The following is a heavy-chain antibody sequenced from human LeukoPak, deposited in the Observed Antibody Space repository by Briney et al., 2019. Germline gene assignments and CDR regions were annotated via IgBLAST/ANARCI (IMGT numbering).Heavy chain of an antibody. CDR3: ARQEGATYYFDY. D-gene: IGHD1-26*01. CDR2: IDPSDSYT. V-gene: IGHV5-10-1*01. Sequence: KPGESLKISCKGSGYSFTSYWISWVRQMPGKGLEWMGRIDPSDSYTNYSPSFQGHVTISADKSISTAHLQWSSLKASDTAMYYCARQEGATYYFDYWGQGTLVTVSS. CDR1: GYSFTSYW. J-gene: IGHJ4*02.